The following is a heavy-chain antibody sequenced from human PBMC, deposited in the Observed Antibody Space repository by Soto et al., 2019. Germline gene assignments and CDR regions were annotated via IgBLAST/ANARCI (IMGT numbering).Heavy chain of an antibody. J-gene: IGHJ6*03. Sequence: GGSLRLSCAASGFTFSSYAMSWVRQAPGKGLEWVSAISGSGGSTYYADSVKGRFTISRDNSKNTLYLQMNSLRAEDTAVYYCAKAGIVATITPYANYYYYYMDVWGKGTTVTVSS. CDR2: ISGSGGST. CDR3: AKAGIVATITPYANYYYYYMDV. CDR1: GFTFSSYA. V-gene: IGHV3-23*01. D-gene: IGHD5-12*01.